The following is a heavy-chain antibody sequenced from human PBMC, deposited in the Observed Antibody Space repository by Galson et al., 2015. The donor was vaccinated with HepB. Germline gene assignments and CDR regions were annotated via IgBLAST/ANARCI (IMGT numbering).Heavy chain of an antibody. V-gene: IGHV1-46*01. CDR3: ARDRYCSSTSCHDSGAFDI. Sequence: SVKVSCKASGYTFTSYYMHWVRQAPGQGLEWMGIINPSGGSTSYAQKFQGRVTMTRDTSTSTVYMELSSLRSEDTAVYYCARDRYCSSTSCHDSGAFDIWGQGTMVTVSS. D-gene: IGHD2-2*01. CDR1: GYTFTSYY. J-gene: IGHJ3*02. CDR2: INPSGGST.